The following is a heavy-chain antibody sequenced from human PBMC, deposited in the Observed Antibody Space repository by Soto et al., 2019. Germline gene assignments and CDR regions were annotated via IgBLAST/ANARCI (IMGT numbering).Heavy chain of an antibody. CDR2: IYYSGST. CDR1: GGSISSYY. J-gene: IGHJ3*02. D-gene: IGHD6-13*01. CDR3: ARAPQQLVRNAFDI. Sequence: SETLSLTCTVSGGSISSYYWSWIRQPPGKGLEWIGYIYYSGSTNYNPSLKSRVTISVDTSKNQFSLKLSSVTAADTAVYYCARAPQQLVRNAFDIWGQGTMVTVSS. V-gene: IGHV4-59*01.